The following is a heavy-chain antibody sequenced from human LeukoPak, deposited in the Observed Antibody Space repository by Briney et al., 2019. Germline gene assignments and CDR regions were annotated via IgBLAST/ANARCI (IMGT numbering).Heavy chain of an antibody. CDR2: IIPIFGTA. V-gene: IGHV1-69*13. D-gene: IGHD5-24*01. Sequence: ASVKVSCKASGGTFSSYAISWVRQAPGQGLEWMGGIIPIFGTANYAQKFQGRVTITADESTSTAYMELSSLRSEDTAVYYCAGVRGWLQFPLDYWGQGTLVTVSS. J-gene: IGHJ4*02. CDR3: AGVRGWLQFPLDY. CDR1: GGTFSSYA.